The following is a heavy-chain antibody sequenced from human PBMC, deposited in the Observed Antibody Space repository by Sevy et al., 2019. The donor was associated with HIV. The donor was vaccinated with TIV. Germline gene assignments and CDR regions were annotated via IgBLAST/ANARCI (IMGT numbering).Heavy chain of an antibody. CDR2: IDTSGGT. CDR3: ASYNFWSGHYDYFDY. Sequence: SETLSLTCSVSGGSISSHYWSWIRQPAGEGLEWIGRIDTSGGTNYNPSLKTRVTMSIDTSKNRFSLRLRSVTAADTAVYYCASYNFWSGHYDYFDYWGPGALVTVSS. J-gene: IGHJ4*02. CDR1: GGSISSHY. D-gene: IGHD3-3*01. V-gene: IGHV4-4*07.